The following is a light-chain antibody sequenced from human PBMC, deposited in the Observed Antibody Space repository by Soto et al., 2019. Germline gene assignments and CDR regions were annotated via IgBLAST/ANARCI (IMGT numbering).Light chain of an antibody. CDR1: QGISSW. V-gene: IGKV1-12*01. Sequence: DIQMTQSPSFVSASVGDRVTITCRASQGISSWLSWYQQKPGTAPTLLVYKASTLQDGVPSRFSGSGSGTDSTLTINSLQPEDFGTYYCHQASSFPLTFGGGTKVEIK. CDR2: KAS. CDR3: HQASSFPLT. J-gene: IGKJ4*01.